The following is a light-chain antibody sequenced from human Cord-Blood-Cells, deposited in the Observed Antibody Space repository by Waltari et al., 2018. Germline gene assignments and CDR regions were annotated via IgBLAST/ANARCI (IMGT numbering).Light chain of an antibody. CDR1: QGISSY. Sequence: AIRMTQSPSSFSASTGDRVTITCRASQGISSYLACDQQKPGKAPKLRIYAASTLQSGVPSRFSGSGSGTDFTLTISCLQSEDFATYYCQQYYSYPLTFGGGTKVEIK. CDR2: AAS. J-gene: IGKJ4*01. V-gene: IGKV1-8*01. CDR3: QQYYSYPLT.